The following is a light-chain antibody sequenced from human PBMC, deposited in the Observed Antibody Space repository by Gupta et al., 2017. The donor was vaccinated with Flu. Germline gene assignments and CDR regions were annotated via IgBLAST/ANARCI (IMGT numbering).Light chain of an antibody. V-gene: IGKV1-5*03. CDR2: KAS. Sequence: DVPMTQSPSSLSASVGDRVTITCRASQSISSWLAWYQQKPGKAPNLLIYKASTLESGVPSRFSGSGSGTEFTLTISRLQPDDSATYYCQQENNTSGTFGQGTKVEVK. CDR3: QQENNTSGT. J-gene: IGKJ1*01. CDR1: QSISSW.